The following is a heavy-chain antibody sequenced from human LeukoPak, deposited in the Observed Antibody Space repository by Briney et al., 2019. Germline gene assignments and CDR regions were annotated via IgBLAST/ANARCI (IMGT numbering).Heavy chain of an antibody. CDR2: IYYSGST. Sequence: SETLSLTCTVSGGSISSYYWSWIRQPPGKGLEWIGYIYYSGSTKYNPSLKSRVTISVDTSKNQFSLKPSSVTAADTAVYYCARHGVGRGGDFDYWGQGTLVTVSS. CDR1: GGSISSYY. J-gene: IGHJ4*02. D-gene: IGHD3-10*01. V-gene: IGHV4-59*08. CDR3: ARHGVGRGGDFDY.